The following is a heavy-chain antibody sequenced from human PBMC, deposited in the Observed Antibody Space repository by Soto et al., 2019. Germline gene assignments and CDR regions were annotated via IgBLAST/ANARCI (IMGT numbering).Heavy chain of an antibody. CDR3: ARGPQRDYVDGEGYYYYGMDV. D-gene: IGHD4-17*01. Sequence: HLGGSLRLSCADSGFTFSSYDMHWVRQATGKGLEWVSAIGTAGDPYYPGSVKGRFTISRENAKNSLYLQMNSLRAGDTAVYYCARGPQRDYVDGEGYYYYGMDVWGQGSTLTVSS. CDR2: IGTAGDP. J-gene: IGHJ6*02. V-gene: IGHV3-13*05. CDR1: GFTFSSYD.